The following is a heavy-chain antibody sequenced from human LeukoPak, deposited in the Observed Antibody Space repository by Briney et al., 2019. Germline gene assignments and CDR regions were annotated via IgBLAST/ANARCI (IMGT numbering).Heavy chain of an antibody. CDR3: ARALNLAAAGTLDT. Sequence: ASVKVPCKASGYTFTNYGISWVRQAPGQGLEWMGWISAYNGYTDYAQKLQFRVTMTTDTSTSTAYMELRSLRSDDTAVYYCARALNLAAAGTLDTWGQGTLVTVSS. CDR2: ISAYNGYT. V-gene: IGHV1-18*01. CDR1: GYTFTNYG. D-gene: IGHD6-13*01. J-gene: IGHJ5*02.